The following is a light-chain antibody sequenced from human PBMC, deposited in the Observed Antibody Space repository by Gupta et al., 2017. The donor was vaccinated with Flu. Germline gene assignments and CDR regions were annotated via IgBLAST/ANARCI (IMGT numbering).Light chain of an antibody. CDR2: EVR. CDR3: SSYTINSTLV. V-gene: IGLV2-14*01. J-gene: IGLJ1*01. Sequence: QSALTQPASVSGSPGPSITISCTGSTSDVGFYNYVPWYQHQPGKAPKLMLYEVRNRPSGISNRFSGSKSGNTASLTISGLQPEDDADYYCSSYTINSTLVFGTGTKVTVL. CDR1: TSDVGFYNY.